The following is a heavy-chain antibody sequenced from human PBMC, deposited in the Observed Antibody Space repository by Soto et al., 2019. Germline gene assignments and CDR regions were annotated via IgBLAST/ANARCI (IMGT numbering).Heavy chain of an antibody. CDR2: IKEDGGDK. V-gene: IGHV3-7*01. J-gene: IGHJ4*02. Sequence: QPGGSLRLSCVASGFTFSNSWMTWVRQAPGKGLEWVANIKEDGGDKYYVDSVKGRFTISRDNAKNSLYLEMNSLRVEDTAVYYCARDRGHFGGDYWGQGTLVTVSS. CDR1: GFTFSNSW. CDR3: ARDRGHFGGDY. D-gene: IGHD3-16*01.